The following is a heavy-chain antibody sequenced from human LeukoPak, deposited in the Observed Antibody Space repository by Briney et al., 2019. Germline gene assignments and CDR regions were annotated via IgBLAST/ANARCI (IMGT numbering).Heavy chain of an antibody. CDR3: ARGGHYYDTSGSTYYFHY. D-gene: IGHD3-22*01. J-gene: IGHJ4*02. CDR1: GFTFSSYA. V-gene: IGHV4-59*01. CDR2: IYYTGST. Sequence: GSLRLSCAASGFTFSSYAMSWVRQAPGKGLEWIGYIYYTGSTNYNPSLQSRVTISVDTSKNQFSLKLSSVTAADTAVYYCARGGHYYDTSGSTYYFHYWGQGTLVTVSS.